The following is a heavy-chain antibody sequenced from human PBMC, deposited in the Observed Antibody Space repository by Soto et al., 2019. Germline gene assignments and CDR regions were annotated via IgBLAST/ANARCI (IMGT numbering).Heavy chain of an antibody. CDR1: GFTFSSYA. Sequence: GGSLRLSCAASGFTFSSYAMSWVRQAPGKGLEWVSAISGSGGSTYYADSVKGRFTISRDNSKNTLYLQMNSLRAEDTAVYYCAKSYDFWSGYPPYYYYGMDVWGQGTTVTVSS. CDR2: ISGSGGST. D-gene: IGHD3-3*01. J-gene: IGHJ6*02. CDR3: AKSYDFWSGYPPYYYYGMDV. V-gene: IGHV3-23*01.